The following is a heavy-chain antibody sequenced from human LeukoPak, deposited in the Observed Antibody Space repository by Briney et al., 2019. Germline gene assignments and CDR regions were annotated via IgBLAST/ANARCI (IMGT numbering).Heavy chain of an antibody. J-gene: IGHJ4*02. CDR2: IYHSGST. CDR3: ARQVTVTTFDY. V-gene: IGHV4-38-2*01. CDR1: GYSISSGYY. Sequence: PSETLSLTCAVSGYSISSGYYWGWIRQPPGKGLEWIGSIYHSGSTYYNPSLKSRVAISVDTSKNQFSLKLSSVTAADMAVYYCARQVTVTTFDYWGQGTLVTVSS. D-gene: IGHD4-17*01.